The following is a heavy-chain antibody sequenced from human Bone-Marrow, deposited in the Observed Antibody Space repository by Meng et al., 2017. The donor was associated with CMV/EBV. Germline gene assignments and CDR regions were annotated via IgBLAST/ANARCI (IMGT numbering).Heavy chain of an antibody. D-gene: IGHD4-17*01. CDR2: IKSTTDGGTT. Sequence: ASGFTFSNAWMNWVRQAPWKGLEWVGRIKSTTDGGTTDYAAPVKGRFTISRDDSKNTLYLQMNSLKTEDTAVYYCTTAYGDYHNFDYWGQGTLVTVSS. J-gene: IGHJ4*02. CDR3: TTAYGDYHNFDY. CDR1: GFTFSNAW. V-gene: IGHV3-15*07.